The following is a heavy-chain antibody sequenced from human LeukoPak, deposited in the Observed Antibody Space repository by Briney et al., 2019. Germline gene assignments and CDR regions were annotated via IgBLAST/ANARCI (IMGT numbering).Heavy chain of an antibody. CDR3: AREVGYYDSSGSFDY. D-gene: IGHD3-22*01. CDR1: GFTFSSYA. V-gene: IGHV3-30-3*01. CDR2: ISYDGSNK. J-gene: IGHJ4*02. Sequence: GGSLRLSCAASGFTFSSYAMHWVRQAPGKGLEWVAVISYDGSNKYYADSVKGRLTISRDNSKNTLYLQMNSLRAEDTAVYYCAREVGYYDSSGSFDYWGRGTLVTVSS.